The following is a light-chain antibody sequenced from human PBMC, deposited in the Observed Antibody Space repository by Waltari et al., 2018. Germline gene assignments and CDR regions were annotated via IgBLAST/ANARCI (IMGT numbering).Light chain of an antibody. CDR1: RSNIGSNY. V-gene: IGLV1-51*01. CDR3: GTWDNNLSAVV. CDR2: ENN. J-gene: IGLJ2*01. Sequence: QSVLTQPPSVSAAPGQKATLSCFGSRSNIGSNYVSWYQPPPRTAPQLHISENNKGPSGIPDRFSGAKSGTSATLDITGLQTGDEADYYCGTWDNNLSAVVFGGGTKLTVL.